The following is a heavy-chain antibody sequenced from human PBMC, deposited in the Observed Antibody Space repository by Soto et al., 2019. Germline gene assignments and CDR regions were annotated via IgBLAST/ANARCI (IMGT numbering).Heavy chain of an antibody. CDR3: ATLDTAEIQTAAY. CDR2: INRGASGT. CDR1: GFIFSAYG. Sequence: EVQLVESGGDLVQPGGSLRLSCAGSGFIFSAYGMRWVRHAPGKGLEWVAMINRGASGTHYVDSVKGRFTISRDNDKNSLYMQMNSLRGEDTAVYYCATLDTAEIQTAAYWGQGTLVTVSS. V-gene: IGHV3-7*01. D-gene: IGHD2-15*01. J-gene: IGHJ4*02.